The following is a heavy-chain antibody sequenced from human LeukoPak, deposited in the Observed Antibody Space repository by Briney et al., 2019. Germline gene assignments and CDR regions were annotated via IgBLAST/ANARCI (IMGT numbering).Heavy chain of an antibody. CDR1: GGTFSSYA. D-gene: IGHD6-13*01. J-gene: IGHJ4*02. CDR3: ARDSSSWSYSDY. V-gene: IGHV1-69*04. Sequence: ASVKVSCKASGGTFSSYAISWVRQAPGQGLEWMGRIIPILGIANYAQKFQGRVTITADKSTSTAYMELSGLRSKDTAVYYCARDSSSWSYSDYWGQGTLVTVSS. CDR2: IIPILGIA.